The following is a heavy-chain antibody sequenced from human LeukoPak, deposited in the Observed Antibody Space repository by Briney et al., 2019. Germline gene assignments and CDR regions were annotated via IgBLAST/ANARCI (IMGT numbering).Heavy chain of an antibody. V-gene: IGHV4-59*08. CDR3: ARGSSPFDY. Sequence: ASETLSLTCTVSGGSISSYFWSWIRQPPGKGLEWIGSLFYSGNTNYNPSLKSRVTISLDTSKNQVSLKLSSVTAADTAVYYCARGSSPFDYWGQGTLVTVSS. CDR1: GGSISSYF. CDR2: LFYSGNT. J-gene: IGHJ4*02.